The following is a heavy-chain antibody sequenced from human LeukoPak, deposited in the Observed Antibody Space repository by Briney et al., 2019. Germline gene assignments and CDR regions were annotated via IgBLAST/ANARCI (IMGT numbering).Heavy chain of an antibody. Sequence: ASVKVSCKASGYTFTGYYMHWVRQAPGQGLEWMGWINPNSGGTNYAQKFQGRVTMTRDTSISTAYMELSRLRSDDTAVYYCATGNYYGSGSYYKPKIANWFDPWGQGTLVTVSS. CDR3: ATGNYYGSGSYYKPKIANWFDP. J-gene: IGHJ5*02. D-gene: IGHD3-10*01. CDR1: GYTFTGYY. V-gene: IGHV1-2*02. CDR2: INPNSGGT.